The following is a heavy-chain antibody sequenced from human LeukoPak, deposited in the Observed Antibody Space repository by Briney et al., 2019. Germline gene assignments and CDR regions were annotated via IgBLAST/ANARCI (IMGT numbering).Heavy chain of an antibody. D-gene: IGHD3-10*01. CDR3: ARDSRVSYFDY. Sequence: PGGSLRLSCAASGFTFSSYAMHWVRQAPGKGLEWVAVISYDGSNKYYADSVKGRFTISRDNSKNTLYLQMNSLRAEDTAVYYCARDSRVSYFDYWGQGTLVTVSS. J-gene: IGHJ4*02. V-gene: IGHV3-30*04. CDR2: ISYDGSNK. CDR1: GFTFSSYA.